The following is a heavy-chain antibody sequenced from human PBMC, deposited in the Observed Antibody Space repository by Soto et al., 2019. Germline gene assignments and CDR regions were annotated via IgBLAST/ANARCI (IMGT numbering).Heavy chain of an antibody. V-gene: IGHV1-2*02. CDR1: GYTFTGYY. J-gene: IGHJ4*02. Sequence: ASVKVSCKASGYTFTGYYMHWVRQAPGQGLEWMGWINPNSGGTNYAQKFQGRVTMTRDTSISTAYMELSRLRSDDTAVYYCARVLYYASGTQFDYWGQGTLVTVSS. D-gene: IGHD3-10*01. CDR3: ARVLYYASGTQFDY. CDR2: INPNSGGT.